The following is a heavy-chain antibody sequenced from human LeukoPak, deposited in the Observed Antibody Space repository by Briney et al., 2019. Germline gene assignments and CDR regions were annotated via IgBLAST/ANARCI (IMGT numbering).Heavy chain of an antibody. V-gene: IGHV4-59*01. CDR2: IYYDGSP. CDR1: RGSISTYY. J-gene: IGHJ5*02. D-gene: IGHD2-15*01. CDR3: ARVGRGPVDL. Sequence: PSETLSLTWTVSRGSISTYYWSWIRKPPGKGMEWIGYIYYDGSPKYHPSLKSRVTISVDTSKNQFSLKLSSVAAADTAVYYCARVGRGPVDLWGQGTLVTVSS.